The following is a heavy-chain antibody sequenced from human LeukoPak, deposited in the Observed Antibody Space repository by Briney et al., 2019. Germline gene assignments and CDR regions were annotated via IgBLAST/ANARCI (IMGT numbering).Heavy chain of an antibody. CDR1: GFTFSTYG. J-gene: IGHJ6*03. V-gene: IGHV3-23*01. CDR2: ISGRGGST. Sequence: GGSLRLSCAASGFTFSTYGMSSVRQAPGKGLEWVSAISGRGGSTYYADSVKGRFTISRDNSKNTLYLQMNSLRAEDTAVYYCAKDGGEYYDILTGYYPRLYYMDVWGKGTTVTISS. CDR3: AKDGGEYYDILTGYYPRLYYMDV. D-gene: IGHD3-9*01.